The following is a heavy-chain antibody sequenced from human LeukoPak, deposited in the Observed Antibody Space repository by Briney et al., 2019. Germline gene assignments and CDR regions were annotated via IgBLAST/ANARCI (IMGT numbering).Heavy chain of an antibody. J-gene: IGHJ4*02. CDR2: IYYSGST. CDR3: AREPGYSGSFDY. V-gene: IGHV4-59*12. Sequence: PSETLSLTCTVSGDSISSYYWSWIRQPPGKGLEWIGYIYYSGSTNYSPSLKSRVTISVDTSKNQFSLKLSSVTAADTAVYYCAREPGYSGSFDYWGQGTLVTVSS. CDR1: GDSISSYY. D-gene: IGHD3-9*01.